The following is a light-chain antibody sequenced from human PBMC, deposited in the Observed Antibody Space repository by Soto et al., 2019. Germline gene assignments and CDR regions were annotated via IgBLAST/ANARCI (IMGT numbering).Light chain of an antibody. CDR2: DAS. Sequence: EIVLTQYPSTLSLSPGERSTLSCMAIQSVSSNLAWYQHKPGQPPRLLIYDASNRATGIPARFSGSGSRTDFTLTISSLEPEDFAVYYCQQRSNWPPEVTFGQGTRLEIK. V-gene: IGKV3-11*01. CDR1: QSVSSN. J-gene: IGKJ5*01. CDR3: QQRSNWPPEVT.